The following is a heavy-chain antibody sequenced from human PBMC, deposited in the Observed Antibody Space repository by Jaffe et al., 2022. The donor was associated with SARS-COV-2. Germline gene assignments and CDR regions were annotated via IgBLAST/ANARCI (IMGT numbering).Heavy chain of an antibody. Sequence: EVQLVESGGGLVQPGGSLRLSCAASGFTFSSYSMNWVRQAPGKGLEWLSYITSSGSTIYYADSVKGRFTISRDNAKNSLYLQMNSLRAEDTAVYYCATVYFYYMDVWGKGTTVTVSS. J-gene: IGHJ6*03. CDR2: ITSSGSTI. CDR3: ATVYFYYMDV. V-gene: IGHV3-48*01. CDR1: GFTFSSYS.